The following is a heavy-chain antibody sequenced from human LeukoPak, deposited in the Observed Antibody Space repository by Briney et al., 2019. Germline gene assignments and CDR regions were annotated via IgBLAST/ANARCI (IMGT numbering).Heavy chain of an antibody. V-gene: IGHV3-23*01. CDR2: IEYSETST. CDR3: AKNPLVSGTIYFDS. Sequence: GGSLRLSCTVSGFTLSSYEMSWIRQAPGKGLEWVSSIEYSETSTHYADSVKGRFTISRDNSKSTLYLEMNSLRAEDTAIYYCAKNPLVSGTIYFDSWGQGTLLTVSS. D-gene: IGHD6-19*01. CDR1: GFTLSSYE. J-gene: IGHJ4*02.